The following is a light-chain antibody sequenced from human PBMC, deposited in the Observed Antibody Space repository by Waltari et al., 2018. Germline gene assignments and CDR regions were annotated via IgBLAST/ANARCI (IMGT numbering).Light chain of an antibody. CDR3: CSYAGSSTPVV. J-gene: IGLJ2*01. Sequence: QSALTQAASVSGSPGQPITLPCTGTRRAVGSYNFVSLYQQHPGKAPKLRIYEVSKRPSGVSNRFSGSKSGNTASLTISGLQAEDEADYYCCSYAGSSTPVVFGGGTKLTVL. V-gene: IGLV2-23*02. CDR2: EVS. CDR1: RRAVGSYNF.